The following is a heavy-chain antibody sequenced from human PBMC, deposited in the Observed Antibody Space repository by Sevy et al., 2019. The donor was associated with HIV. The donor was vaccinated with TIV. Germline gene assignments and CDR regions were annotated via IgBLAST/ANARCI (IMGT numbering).Heavy chain of an antibody. CDR2: ISALNGDT. CDR3: ARAYCSGGRCYSLAY. CDR1: GYTFTSFR. V-gene: IGHV1-18*01. J-gene: IGHJ4*02. Sequence: ASVKVSCEASGYTFTSFRITWVRLAPRQGLEWMGWISALNGDTNYAQKLQGRVTMTTDTSTNTAYMELRSLRSDDTAVYYCARAYCSGGRCYSLAYWGQGTLVTVSS. D-gene: IGHD2-15*01.